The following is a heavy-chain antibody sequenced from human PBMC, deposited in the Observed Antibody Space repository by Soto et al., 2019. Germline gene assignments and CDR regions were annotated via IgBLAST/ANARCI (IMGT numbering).Heavy chain of an antibody. CDR2: ISWNSGST. D-gene: IGHD3-3*01. J-gene: IGHJ6*03. CDR1: GFTFDDYA. CDR3: ARGFDFWSGYELPDYYYYYMDV. Sequence: SLKISCAASGFTFDDYAMHWVRQAPGKGLEWVSGISWNSGSTYYADSVKGRFTISRDNSKNTLYLQMNSLRAEDTAVYYCARGFDFWSGYELPDYYYYYMDVWGKGTTVTVSS. V-gene: IGHV3-9*01.